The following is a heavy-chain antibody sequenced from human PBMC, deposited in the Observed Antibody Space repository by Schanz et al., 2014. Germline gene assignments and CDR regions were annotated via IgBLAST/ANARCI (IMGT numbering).Heavy chain of an antibody. CDR1: GFNFSTYA. D-gene: IGHD3-10*01. V-gene: IGHV3-30*04. Sequence: QVHLVESGGGVVQPGGSLRLSCAASGFNFSTYALHWVRQAPGKGLEWVAVISYDGINKYYADSVKGRFTISRGNSKNTLYLEMNSLRPDDTAVYYCALDRPFRSESNIYYGDAFSIWGQGTMVTVSS. J-gene: IGHJ3*02. CDR2: ISYDGINK. CDR3: ALDRPFRSESNIYYGDAFSI.